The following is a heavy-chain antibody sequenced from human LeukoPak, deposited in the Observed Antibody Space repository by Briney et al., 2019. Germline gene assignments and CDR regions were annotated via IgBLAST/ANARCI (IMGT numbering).Heavy chain of an antibody. D-gene: IGHD4-17*01. CDR3: ARGPVTTRYYYYYMDV. CDR1: GYTLTSYD. V-gene: IGHV1-8*03. Sequence: GASVKVSCKASGYTLTSYDINWVRQATGQGLEWMGWMNPNSGNTGYAQKFQGRVTITRNTSISTAYMELSSLRSEDTAVYYCARGPVTTRYYYYYMDVWGKGTTVTVSS. J-gene: IGHJ6*03. CDR2: MNPNSGNT.